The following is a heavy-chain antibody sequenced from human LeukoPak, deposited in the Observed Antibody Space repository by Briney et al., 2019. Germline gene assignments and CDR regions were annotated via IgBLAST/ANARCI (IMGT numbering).Heavy chain of an antibody. CDR2: IYPGDSDT. D-gene: IGHD3-10*01. Sequence: GESLKISCKGSGYSFTSYWIGWVRQMPGKGLKWMGIIYPGDSDTRYSPSFQGQVTISADKSISTAYLQWSSLKASDTAMYYCARLSRFGKLLSPWDYWGQGTLVTVSS. CDR1: GYSFTSYW. J-gene: IGHJ4*02. CDR3: ARLSRFGKLLSPWDY. V-gene: IGHV5-51*01.